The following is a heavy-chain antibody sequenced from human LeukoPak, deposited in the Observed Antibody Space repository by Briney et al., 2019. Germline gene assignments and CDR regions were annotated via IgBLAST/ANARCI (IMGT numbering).Heavy chain of an antibody. J-gene: IGHJ3*02. CDR2: IYPGDSDT. Sequence: GESLKISCKGFGYSFTSYWIGWVRQMPGKGLEWMGVIYPGDSDTRYSPSFQGQVTISADKSISTAYLQWSSLKASDTAMYYCARRRSGRYYRDAFDIWGQGTMVTVSS. CDR3: ARRRSGRYYRDAFDI. CDR1: GYSFTSYW. D-gene: IGHD1-26*01. V-gene: IGHV5-51*01.